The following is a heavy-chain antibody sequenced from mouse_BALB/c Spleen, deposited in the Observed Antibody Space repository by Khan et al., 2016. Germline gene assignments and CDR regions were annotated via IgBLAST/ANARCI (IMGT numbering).Heavy chain of an antibody. CDR3: GRGNYVPGSLDY. CDR2: INPDTITI. D-gene: IGHD2-1*01. Sequence: EVQLLESGGGLVQPGGSLKLSCAASGFDFSRYWMSWVRQAPGKGLEWIGEINPDTITIASAPSLKDKFIISRDNAKNTLYLQLSKVRSEDTSLYYCGRGNYVPGSLDYWGQGTTLTVSS. J-gene: IGHJ2*01. CDR1: GFDFSRYW. V-gene: IGHV4-1*02.